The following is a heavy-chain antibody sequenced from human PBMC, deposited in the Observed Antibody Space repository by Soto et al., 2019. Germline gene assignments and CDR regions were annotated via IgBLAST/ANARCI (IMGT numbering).Heavy chain of an antibody. CDR2: ISPGSRYP. CDR1: GFTFGDSY. D-gene: IGHD2-15*01. Sequence: GGSLRLSCACSGFTFGDSYMSWIRQAPGKGLEWLSYISPGSRYPAYADSVKGRFTISRDNAKRSLYLQMMGLTAEDTAIYYCVRGGGGGMFDPWGQGTMVTVSS. V-gene: IGHV3-11*06. CDR3: VRGGGGGMFDP. J-gene: IGHJ5*02.